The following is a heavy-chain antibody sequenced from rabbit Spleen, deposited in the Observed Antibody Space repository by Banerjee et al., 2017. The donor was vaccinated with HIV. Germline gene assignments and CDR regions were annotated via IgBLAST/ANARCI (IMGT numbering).Heavy chain of an antibody. J-gene: IGHJ4*01. CDR3: ARDLVISTGYYGDL. V-gene: IGHV1S40*01. Sequence: QSLEESGGDLVKPGASLTLTCTASGVSFSTSSYMCWVRQAPGKGLEWIGCIDTGSSGFTYYATWAKGRFTCSKTSSTTVTLQMTSLTAADTATYFCARDLVISTGYYGDLWGPGTLVTVS. D-gene: IGHD1-1*01. CDR1: GVSFSTSSY. CDR2: IDTGSSGFT.